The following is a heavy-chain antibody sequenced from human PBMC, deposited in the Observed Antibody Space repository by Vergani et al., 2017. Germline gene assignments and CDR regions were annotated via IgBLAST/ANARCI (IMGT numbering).Heavy chain of an antibody. Sequence: QVQLVQSGAEVKKPGSSVKVSCKASGGTFSSYAISWVRQAPGQGFEWMGWISAYSGYTKYAQNLQGRVTMTTDTSTSTAYMELRSLRSDDTAVYYCARARVGKDWFDPWGQGTLVTVSS. CDR2: ISAYSGYT. CDR3: ARARVGKDWFDP. CDR1: GGTFSSYA. D-gene: IGHD4-23*01. V-gene: IGHV1-18*01. J-gene: IGHJ5*02.